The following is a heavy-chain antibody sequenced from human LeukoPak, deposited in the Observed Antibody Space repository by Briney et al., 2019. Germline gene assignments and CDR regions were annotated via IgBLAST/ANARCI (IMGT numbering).Heavy chain of an antibody. J-gene: IGHJ6*03. V-gene: IGHV4-4*07. CDR2: IYTSGST. CDR1: GGSISSYY. D-gene: IGHD2-21*02. Sequence: KHSETLSLTCTVSGGSISSYYWSWIRQPAGKGLEWIGRIYTSGSTNYNPSLKSRVTISVDTSKNQFSLKLSSVTAADTAVYYCARTTRENIVVVTAIREYYYYYYMDVWGKGTTVTISS. CDR3: ARTTRENIVVVTAIREYYYYYYMDV.